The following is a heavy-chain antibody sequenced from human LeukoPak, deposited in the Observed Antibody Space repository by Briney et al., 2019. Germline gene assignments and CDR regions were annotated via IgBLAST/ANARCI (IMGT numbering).Heavy chain of an antibody. V-gene: IGHV4-39*07. CDR3: ARAGGWSPYNWFDP. D-gene: IGHD6-19*01. J-gene: IGHJ5*02. Sequence: SETLSLTCRVSGGSISRDSYYWVWIRQPPGKGLEWIGSIYYGGSTYYNPSLKSRVTISVDTSMTQFSLKLGSMTAADTAVYYCARAGGWSPYNWFDPWGQGTLVTVSS. CDR1: GGSISRDSYY. CDR2: IYYGGST.